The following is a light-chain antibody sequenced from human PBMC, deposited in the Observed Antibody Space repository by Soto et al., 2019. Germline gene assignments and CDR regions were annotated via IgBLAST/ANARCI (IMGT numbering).Light chain of an antibody. CDR2: KAS. V-gene: IGKV1-5*03. J-gene: IGKJ4*01. CDR1: QTISSW. CDR3: QQLNNYPLT. Sequence: DIHMTQSPYTLSVSLANRGTITCRASQTISSWLAWYQQKPGKAPKLLIYKASTLKSGVPSRFSGSGSDTEFTLTISSLQPEDFATYYCQQLNNYPLTFGGGTKVDIK.